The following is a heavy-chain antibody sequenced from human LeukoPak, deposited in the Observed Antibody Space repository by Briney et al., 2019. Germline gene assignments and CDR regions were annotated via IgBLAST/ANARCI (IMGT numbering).Heavy chain of an antibody. CDR2: ISGSGGST. Sequence: GGSLRLSCAASGFTFSSYGMSWVRQAPGKGLEWVSAISGSGGSTYYADSVKGRFTISRDNSKNTLYLQMNSLRAEDTAVYYCAKDREYYDILTGYNHYFDYWDQGTLVTVSS. CDR3: AKDREYYDILTGYNHYFDY. D-gene: IGHD3-9*01. CDR1: GFTFSSYG. V-gene: IGHV3-23*01. J-gene: IGHJ4*02.